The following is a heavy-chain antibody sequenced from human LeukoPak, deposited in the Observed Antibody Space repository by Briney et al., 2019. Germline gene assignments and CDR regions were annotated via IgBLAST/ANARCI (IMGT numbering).Heavy chain of an antibody. Sequence: GGSLRLSCAASGFTFSSYEMNWVRQAPGKGLEWVSFIYSGGNTYYADSVKGRFTISRDNSKNTVHLQMNSLRAEDTAMYYCARAERWLRFDAFDIWGQGTMVTVSS. CDR3: ARAERWLRFDAFDI. D-gene: IGHD5-24*01. CDR1: GFTFSSYE. CDR2: IYSGGNT. J-gene: IGHJ3*02. V-gene: IGHV3-53*01.